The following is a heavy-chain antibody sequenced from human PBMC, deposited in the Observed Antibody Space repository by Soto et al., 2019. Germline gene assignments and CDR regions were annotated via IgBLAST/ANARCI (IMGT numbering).Heavy chain of an antibody. CDR1: GGSISSGGYS. Sequence: QLQLQESGSGLVKPSQTLSLTCAVSGGSISSGGYSWSWIRPPPGKGREWIGYIDHSGRTYYNPSLKIRVTISVDRAQNQFARKLSSVTAADTAVYYCSRGVVVAARVSWFAPWGQGTLVTVSS. CDR2: IDHSGRT. V-gene: IGHV4-30-2*01. CDR3: SRGVVVAARVSWFAP. D-gene: IGHD2-15*01. J-gene: IGHJ5*02.